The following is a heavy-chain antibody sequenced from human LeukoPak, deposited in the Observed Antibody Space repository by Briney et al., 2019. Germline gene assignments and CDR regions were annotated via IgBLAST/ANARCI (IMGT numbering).Heavy chain of an antibody. Sequence: ASVKVSCKASGYTFTGYYMHWVRQAPGQGLEWMGWINPNSGGTNYAQKFQGRVTMTRDTSISTAYMELSRLRSDDTAVYYCARDLQAEITICDYWGQGTLVTVSS. CDR2: INPNSGGT. J-gene: IGHJ4*02. D-gene: IGHD3-3*01. V-gene: IGHV1-2*02. CDR3: ARDLQAEITICDY. CDR1: GYTFTGYY.